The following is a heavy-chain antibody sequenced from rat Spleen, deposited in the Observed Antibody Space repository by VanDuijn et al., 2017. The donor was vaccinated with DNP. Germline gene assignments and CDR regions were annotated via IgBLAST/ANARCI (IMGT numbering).Heavy chain of an antibody. CDR1: GFTFSDYN. V-gene: IGHV5-7*01. CDR2: ISYDGSSS. J-gene: IGHJ2*01. D-gene: IGHD4-3*01. Sequence: EVQLVESGGGLVQPGRSLKLSCAASGFTFSDYNMAWVRQAPRKGLEWVATISYDGSSSDYRDSVKGRFTISRDNAKNTLYLQMSSLRSEDMATYYCARWNSGHFDYWGQGVMVPVSS. CDR3: ARWNSGHFDY.